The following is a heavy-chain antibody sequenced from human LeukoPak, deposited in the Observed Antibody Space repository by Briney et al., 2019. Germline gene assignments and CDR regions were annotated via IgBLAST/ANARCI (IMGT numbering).Heavy chain of an antibody. Sequence: GGSLRLSCAASGFTFSSYEMNWVRQAPGKGLEWVSYISSSGSTIYYADSVKGRFTISRDNAKNSLYLQMNSLRAEDTAVYYCARFGPDYFYFYMDVWGKGTTVAVSS. D-gene: IGHD3-16*01. CDR3: ARFGPDYFYFYMDV. CDR1: GFTFSSYE. CDR2: ISSSGSTI. V-gene: IGHV3-48*03. J-gene: IGHJ6*03.